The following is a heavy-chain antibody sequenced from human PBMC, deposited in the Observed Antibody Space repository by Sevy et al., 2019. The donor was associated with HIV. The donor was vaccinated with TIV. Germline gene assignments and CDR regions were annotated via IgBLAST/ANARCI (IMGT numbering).Heavy chain of an antibody. J-gene: IGHJ5*02. Sequence: GGSLRLSCAASGFTFSSYSMNWDRQAPGKGLEWVSSISSSSSYIYYAHSVKGRFTISRDNAKNSLYLQMNSLRAEDTAVYYCARDLRRSVTMVRGVIARPGWFDPWGQGTLVTVSS. CDR2: ISSSSSYI. V-gene: IGHV3-21*01. CDR3: ARDLRRSVTMVRGVIARPGWFDP. CDR1: GFTFSSYS. D-gene: IGHD3-10*01.